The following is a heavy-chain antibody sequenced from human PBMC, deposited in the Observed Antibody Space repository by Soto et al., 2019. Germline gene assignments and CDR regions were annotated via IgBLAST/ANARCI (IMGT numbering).Heavy chain of an antibody. J-gene: IGHJ6*02. Sequence: PGESLKISCKGSGYSFTSYWIGWVRQMPGKGLEWMGVIYPGDSDTRYSPPFEGQVTISVEKSISPAYLQWSSLKDSETAMYYCATQSGYSYGYQIYYYYGIGVWGHGTTVTVSS. D-gene: IGHD5-18*01. CDR3: ATQSGYSYGYQIYYYYGIGV. V-gene: IGHV5-51*01. CDR2: IYPGDSDT. CDR1: GYSFTSYW.